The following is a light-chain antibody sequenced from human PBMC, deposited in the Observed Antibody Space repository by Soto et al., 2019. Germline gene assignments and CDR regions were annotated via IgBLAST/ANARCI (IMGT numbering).Light chain of an antibody. J-gene: IGLJ2*01. CDR2: EVT. CDR1: SSDVGGHNF. CDR3: NSYTSTFTWV. V-gene: IGLV2-14*01. Sequence: QSALTQPASVSGSPGQSITISCTGTSSDVGGHNFVSWYQQHPGKAPKLMIYEVTNRPSGVSDRFSGSKSGNTASLTISGLQAEDEADYYCNSYTSTFTWVFGGGTKPPS.